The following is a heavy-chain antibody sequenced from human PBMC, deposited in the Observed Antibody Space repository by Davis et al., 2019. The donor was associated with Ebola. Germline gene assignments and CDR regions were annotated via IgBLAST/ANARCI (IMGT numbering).Heavy chain of an antibody. D-gene: IGHD1/OR15-1a*01. CDR2: IYYSGST. Sequence: LTCTVSGGSISSYYWSWIRQPPGKGLEWIGYIYYSGSTNYNPSLKSRVTISVDTSKNQFSLKLSSVTAADTAVYYCARFRRTFYYYYGMDVWGQGTTVTVSS. V-gene: IGHV4-59*12. CDR3: ARFRRTFYYYYGMDV. J-gene: IGHJ6*02. CDR1: GGSISSYY.